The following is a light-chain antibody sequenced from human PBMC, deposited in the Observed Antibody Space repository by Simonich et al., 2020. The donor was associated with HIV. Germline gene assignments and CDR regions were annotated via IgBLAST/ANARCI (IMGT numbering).Light chain of an antibody. J-gene: IGKJ1*01. Sequence: EIVLTQSPGTLSLSPGERATLSCRASQSVNNYLAWYQQKPGQPPRLLIYYASNRATGIPARFSGSGSGTDFTLTISSLQAEDVAVYYCQQYYSTPQTFGQGTKVEIK. V-gene: IGKV3-11*01. CDR1: QSVNNY. CDR3: QQYYSTPQT. CDR2: YAS.